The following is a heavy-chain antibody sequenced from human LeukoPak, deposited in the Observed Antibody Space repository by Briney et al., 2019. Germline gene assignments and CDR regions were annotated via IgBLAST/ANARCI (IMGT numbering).Heavy chain of an antibody. Sequence: GASVKVSCKASGGTFSSYAISWVRQAPGQGLEWMGGIIPIFGTANYAQKFQGRVTITADKSTSTAYMELSRLRSDDTAVYYCARADYKEYYFDYWGQGTLVTVSS. CDR2: IIPIFGTA. V-gene: IGHV1-69*06. J-gene: IGHJ4*02. CDR1: GGTFSSYA. CDR3: ARADYKEYYFDY. D-gene: IGHD4-11*01.